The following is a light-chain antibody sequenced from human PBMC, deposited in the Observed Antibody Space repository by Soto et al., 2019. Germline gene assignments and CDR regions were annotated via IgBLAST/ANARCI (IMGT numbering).Light chain of an antibody. J-gene: IGKJ4*01. V-gene: IGKV1-6*01. CDR1: QGIRNN. CDR2: AAS. CDR3: LQHSNYPLT. Sequence: AIQLTQSPSSLPASVGDRVDITCRASQGIRNNLGWYQQKPGKAPKLLIYAASILQSGVPSRFSGSGSGTDFTLTIRSLQPEDFAFYFCLQHSNYPLTFGGGTKVDIK.